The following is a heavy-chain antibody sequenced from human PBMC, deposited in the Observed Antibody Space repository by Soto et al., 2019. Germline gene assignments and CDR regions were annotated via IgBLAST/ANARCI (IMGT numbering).Heavy chain of an antibody. CDR3: ARDLLYSSSSNYYYYYGMDV. D-gene: IGHD6-6*01. V-gene: IGHV3-74*01. CDR2: INSDGSST. Sequence: GGSLRLSCAASGFTFSSYWMHWVRQAPGKGLVWVSRINSDGSSTSYADSVKGRFTISRANAKNTLYLQMSSLRAEDTAVYYCARDLLYSSSSNYYYYYGMDVWGQGTTLTSP. CDR1: GFTFSSYW. J-gene: IGHJ6*02.